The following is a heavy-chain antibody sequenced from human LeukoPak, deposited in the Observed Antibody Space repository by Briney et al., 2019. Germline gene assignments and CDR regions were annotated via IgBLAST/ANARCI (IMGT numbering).Heavy chain of an antibody. D-gene: IGHD3-3*01. CDR3: ARERKSGSFDY. V-gene: IGHV3-13*01. CDR1: GFTFSSYD. Sequence: GALRPSCAASGFTFSSYDIHWVRQATGKGLEWVSAIGTAGDTYYPGSVKGRFTISRENAKNSLYLQMNSLRAGDTAVYYCARERKSGSFDYWGQGTLVTVSS. J-gene: IGHJ4*02. CDR2: IGTAGDT.